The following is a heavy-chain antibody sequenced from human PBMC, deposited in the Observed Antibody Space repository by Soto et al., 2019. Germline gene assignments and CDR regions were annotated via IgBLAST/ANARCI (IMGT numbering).Heavy chain of an antibody. D-gene: IGHD3-10*01. CDR1: GGSISSYY. CDR2: IYYSGST. Sequence: PSETLSLTCTVSGGSISSYYWSWIRQPPGKGLEWIGYIYYSGSTNYNPSLKSRVTISVDMSKNQFSLKLSSVTAADTAVYYCARDSPAAGGLNTNWFDPWGQGTLVTVSS. J-gene: IGHJ5*02. CDR3: ARDSPAAGGLNTNWFDP. V-gene: IGHV4-59*01.